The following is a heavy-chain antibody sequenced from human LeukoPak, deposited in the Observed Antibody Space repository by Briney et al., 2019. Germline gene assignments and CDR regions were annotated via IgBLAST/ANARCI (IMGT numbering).Heavy chain of an antibody. Sequence: PSQTLSLTCTVSGGSISSYYWSCIRQLAGKGLEWIGRIYTSGSTNYNPSLKSRVTMSVDTSKNQFSLKLSSVTAADTAVYYCARDHCSGGSCYFPLDYWGQGTLVTVSS. V-gene: IGHV4-4*07. J-gene: IGHJ4*02. CDR1: GGSISSYY. CDR2: IYTSGST. CDR3: ARDHCSGGSCYFPLDY. D-gene: IGHD2-15*01.